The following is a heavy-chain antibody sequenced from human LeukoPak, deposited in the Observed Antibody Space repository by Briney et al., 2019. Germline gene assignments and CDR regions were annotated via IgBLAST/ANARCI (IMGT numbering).Heavy chain of an antibody. V-gene: IGHV1-69*05. Sequence: SVRVSCKASGGTFSSYAISWVRQAPGQGLEWMGRIIPIFGTANYAQKFQGRVTITTDESTSTAYMELSSLRSEDTAVYYCARQGDDYGDYGARPFYYYMDVWGKGTTVTVSS. CDR3: ARQGDDYGDYGARPFYYYMDV. CDR2: IIPIFGTA. J-gene: IGHJ6*03. CDR1: GGTFSSYA. D-gene: IGHD4-17*01.